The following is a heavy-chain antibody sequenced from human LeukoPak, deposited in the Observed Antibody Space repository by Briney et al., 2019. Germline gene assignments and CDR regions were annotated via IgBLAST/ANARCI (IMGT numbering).Heavy chain of an antibody. Sequence: ASVKVSCKASGYTVTGFHIHWVRQAPGQGLEWVGWINAHNGGTNYARQFQGRVTITRDTSISTAYMELTSLRSDDTAVYYCARGLYGDYDYYYGMDVWGQGTTVTVSS. CDR2: INAHNGGT. D-gene: IGHD4-17*01. J-gene: IGHJ6*02. V-gene: IGHV1-2*02. CDR1: GYTVTGFH. CDR3: ARGLYGDYDYYYGMDV.